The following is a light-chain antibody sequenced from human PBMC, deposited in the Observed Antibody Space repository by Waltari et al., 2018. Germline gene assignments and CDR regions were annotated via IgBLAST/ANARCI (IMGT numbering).Light chain of an antibody. Sequence: QLTQSPSSLSASVGDRVTITSPASHDISNYLAWYQQKPGKPPKLLIYAASTLHSGVPSRFSGSGSGTDFILTISSLQPEDFATYHCQQLNEYPFTFGQGTRLDIK. CDR3: QQLNEYPFT. J-gene: IGKJ5*01. CDR1: HDISNY. V-gene: IGKV1-9*01. CDR2: AAS.